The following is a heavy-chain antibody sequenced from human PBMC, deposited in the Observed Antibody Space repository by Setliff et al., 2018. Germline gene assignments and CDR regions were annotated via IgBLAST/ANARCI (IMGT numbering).Heavy chain of an antibody. D-gene: IGHD7-27*01. V-gene: IGHV1-24*01. Sequence: ASVKVSCKVSGYTLTELSMHWVRQAPGKGLEWMGGFDPEDGETIYAQKFQGRVTMTEDTSTDTAYMELSSLRSEDTAVYYCATDSIPLTGDLGPYYYYTDVWGKGTTVTVSS. CDR2: FDPEDGET. J-gene: IGHJ6*03. CDR1: GYTLTELS. CDR3: ATDSIPLTGDLGPYYYYTDV.